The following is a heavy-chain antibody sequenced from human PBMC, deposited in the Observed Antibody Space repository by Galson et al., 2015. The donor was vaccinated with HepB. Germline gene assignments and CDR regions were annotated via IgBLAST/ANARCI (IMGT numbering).Heavy chain of an antibody. CDR2: IWVDGTNK. Sequence: LRLSCAASGFPFSSHGMNWVRQAPGKGLEWVATIWVDGTNKFYADSVKGRFTISRDNSKNTLSLQINSLRADDTAVYYCAREGDPHIYWSALDFWGQGILVTVSS. D-gene: IGHD3-3*01. CDR1: GFPFSSHG. CDR3: AREGDPHIYWSALDF. J-gene: IGHJ4*02. V-gene: IGHV3-33*01.